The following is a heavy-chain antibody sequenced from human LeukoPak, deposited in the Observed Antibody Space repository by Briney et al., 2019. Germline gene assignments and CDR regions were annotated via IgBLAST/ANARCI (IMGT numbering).Heavy chain of an antibody. CDR2: IKPGGGEK. J-gene: IGHJ6*03. CDR1: GFTFNNYW. CDR3: ARDHTGYEYGSFTYHYQYMDV. Sequence: PGGSLRLSCAASGFTFNNYWMSSVRQAPGKGLEWVANIKPGGGEKYYADSVKCRFTISRDNAKNSMYLQMNSLRADDTAVYYCARDHTGYEYGSFTYHYQYMDVWGKGTTVTVSS. D-gene: IGHD5-12*01. V-gene: IGHV3-7*01.